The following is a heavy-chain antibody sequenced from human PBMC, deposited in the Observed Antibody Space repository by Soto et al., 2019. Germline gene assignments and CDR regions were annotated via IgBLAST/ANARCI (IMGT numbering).Heavy chain of an antibody. V-gene: IGHV4-39*01. J-gene: IGHJ4*02. D-gene: IGHD3-22*01. CDR3: ARRYAPIYSSGNNPFDL. Sequence: QLQLQESGPGLVRPSETLSLTCTVSGVSIFSHSYYWGWIRQAPGKGLEWIATINHSGSTYHNPSLKSRVTMSVDTSKNQFSLNLSPVTAADTAVYYCARRYAPIYSSGNNPFDLWGQGPLVTVSS. CDR1: GVSIFSHSYY. CDR2: INHSGST.